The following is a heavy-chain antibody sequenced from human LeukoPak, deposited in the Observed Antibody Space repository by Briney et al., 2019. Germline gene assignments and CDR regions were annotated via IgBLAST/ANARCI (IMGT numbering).Heavy chain of an antibody. V-gene: IGHV1-2*02. D-gene: IGHD2-2*01. CDR3: ARWARVVPAAKCWFDP. Sequence: ASVKVSCKASGYTFTGYYMHWVRQAPGQGLEWMGWINPNSGGTNYAQKVQGRVTMTRDTSISTAYMELSRLRSDDTAVYYCARWARVVPAAKCWFDPWGQGTLVTVSS. CDR2: INPNSGGT. J-gene: IGHJ5*02. CDR1: GYTFTGYY.